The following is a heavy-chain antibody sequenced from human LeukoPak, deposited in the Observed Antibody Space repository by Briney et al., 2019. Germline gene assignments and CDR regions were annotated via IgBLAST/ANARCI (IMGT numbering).Heavy chain of an antibody. D-gene: IGHD3-22*01. CDR1: GFTFSPYA. CDR3: AREHDTSYAFDI. CDR2: ISYDGNDK. V-gene: IGHV3-30*04. J-gene: IGHJ3*02. Sequence: GGSLRLSCAASGFTFSPYAMHWVRQAPGKGLEWVALISYDGNDKYYADSVKGRFTISRDNSKNTLYLQMNSLRGEDTAVFYCAREHDTSYAFDIWGQGTMVTVSS.